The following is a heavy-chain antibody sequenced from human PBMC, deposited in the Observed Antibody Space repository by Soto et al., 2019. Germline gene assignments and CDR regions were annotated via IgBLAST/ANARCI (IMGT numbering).Heavy chain of an antibody. D-gene: IGHD6-13*01. CDR3: VRPYYSSSWFPFDH. Sequence: GGSLRLSCTVSGFDFGDYYMSWIRQAPGKGLEWVSYIDSGDGTTYYTDSVKGRFTISRDNAKKTVYLQMSSLRVEDTALYYCVRPYYSSSWFPFDHWGQGTLVTVSS. J-gene: IGHJ4*02. V-gene: IGHV3-11*01. CDR1: GFDFGDYY. CDR2: IDSGDGTT.